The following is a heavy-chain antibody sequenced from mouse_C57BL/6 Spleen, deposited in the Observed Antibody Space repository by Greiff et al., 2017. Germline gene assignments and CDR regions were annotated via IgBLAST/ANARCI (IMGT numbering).Heavy chain of an antibody. CDR3: ARKQGAMDY. V-gene: IGHV2-2*01. J-gene: IGHJ4*01. CDR1: GFSLTSYG. Sequence: QVQLKESGPGLVQPSQSLSITCTVSGFSLTSYGVHWVRQSPGRGLEWLGVIWSGGSTDYNADFIYRLSISKDNSKSQVFFKMNSLQADDTAIYYCARKQGAMDYWGQGTSVTVSS. CDR2: IWSGGST.